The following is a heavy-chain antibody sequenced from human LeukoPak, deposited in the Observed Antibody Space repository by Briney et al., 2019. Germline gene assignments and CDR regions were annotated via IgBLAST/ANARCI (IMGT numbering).Heavy chain of an antibody. CDR3: ARAHLYYYDSVDAFDI. D-gene: IGHD3-22*01. Sequence: ASVKVSCKASGYTFTGYYMHWVRQAPGQGLEWMGWINPNSGGTNYAQKFQGRVTMTRDTSISTAYMELSRLRSDDTAVYYCARAHLYYYDSVDAFDIWGQGTMVTVSS. CDR2: INPNSGGT. CDR1: GYTFTGYY. J-gene: IGHJ3*02. V-gene: IGHV1-2*02.